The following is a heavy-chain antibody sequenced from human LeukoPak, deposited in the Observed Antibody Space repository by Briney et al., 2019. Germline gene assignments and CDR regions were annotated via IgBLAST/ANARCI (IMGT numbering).Heavy chain of an antibody. CDR2: IYPGDSDT. CDR1: GFTFTNYW. Sequence: GESLKISCKGSGFTFTNYWIAWVRQMPGKGLEWMGIIYPGDSDTRYSPSFQGQVTISADKSISTAYLQWSSLKASDTAMYYCARQAFGELLVSGMDVWGQGTTVTVSS. J-gene: IGHJ6*02. CDR3: ARQAFGELLVSGMDV. D-gene: IGHD3-10*01. V-gene: IGHV5-51*01.